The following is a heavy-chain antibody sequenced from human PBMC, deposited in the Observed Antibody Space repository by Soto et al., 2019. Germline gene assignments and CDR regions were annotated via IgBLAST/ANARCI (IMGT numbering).Heavy chain of an antibody. V-gene: IGHV3-43*01. CDR1: GFTFDDYT. CDR2: ISWDGGST. Sequence: GGSLRLSCAASGFTFDDYTMHWVRQAPGKGLEWVSLISWDGGSTYYADSVKGRFTISRDNSKNSLYLQMNSLRTEDTALYYCAKDSIPSYDILTGYYIIDPRAGYGMDVWGQGTTVTVSS. CDR3: AKDSIPSYDILTGYYIIDPRAGYGMDV. D-gene: IGHD3-9*01. J-gene: IGHJ6*02.